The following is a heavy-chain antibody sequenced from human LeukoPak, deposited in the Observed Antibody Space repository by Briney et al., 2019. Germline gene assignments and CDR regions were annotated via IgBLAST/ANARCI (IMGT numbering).Heavy chain of an antibody. CDR3: ARDGDYCGGDCYPYFDY. CDR2: MSSSSSYI. J-gene: IGHJ4*02. V-gene: IGHV3-21*01. CDR1: GFTFRSYS. D-gene: IGHD2-21*01. Sequence: PGGSLRLSCAASGFTFRSYSMNWVRQAPGKGLEWVSSMSSSSSYIYYADSVKGRFTISRDNAKNSLYLQMSSLRAEDTAVYYCARDGDYCGGDCYPYFDYWGQGTLVTVSS.